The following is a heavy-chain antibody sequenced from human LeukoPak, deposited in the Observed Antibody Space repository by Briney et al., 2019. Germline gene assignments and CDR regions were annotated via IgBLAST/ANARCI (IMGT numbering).Heavy chain of an antibody. CDR1: GFTFSSYA. Sequence: WGSLRLSCAASGFTFSSYAMSWVRQAPGKGLECVSAISGSGGSTYYADSVKGRFTISRDNSKNTLYLQMNSLRAEDTAVYYCAKDRDPYYDFWSGYLVRGGKSYYFDYWGQGTLVTVSS. CDR2: ISGSGGST. V-gene: IGHV3-23*01. J-gene: IGHJ4*02. D-gene: IGHD3-3*01. CDR3: AKDRDPYYDFWSGYLVRGGKSYYFDY.